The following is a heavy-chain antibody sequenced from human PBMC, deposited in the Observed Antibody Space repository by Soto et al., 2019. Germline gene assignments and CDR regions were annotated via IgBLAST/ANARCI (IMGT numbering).Heavy chain of an antibody. D-gene: IGHD6-19*01. CDR1: GFSLSTSGGG. Sequence: QITLKESGPTLVKPTQTLTLTCTFSGFSLSTSGGGVGWIRQPPGKALEWLALIYWDDDKRYSPSLKSRLTITEDTSKNQVVLTMANMDPVDTATYDCARLAVAGTVGAFDIWGQGTMVTVSS. CDR2: IYWDDDK. J-gene: IGHJ3*02. CDR3: ARLAVAGTVGAFDI. V-gene: IGHV2-5*02.